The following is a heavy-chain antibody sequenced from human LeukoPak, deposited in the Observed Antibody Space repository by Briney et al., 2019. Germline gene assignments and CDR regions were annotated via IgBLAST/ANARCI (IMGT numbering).Heavy chain of an antibody. CDR3: ARDLAFSRLDY. J-gene: IGHJ4*02. Sequence: GSLRLSCAVSGLTFSSSWMDWVRQAPGKGLEWVASINPDGIKRYSADSVKGRFTISRGNARNSLYLQMDSLRVEDTAFYYCARDLAFSRLDYWGQGVLVTVSS. CDR2: INPDGIKR. V-gene: IGHV3-7*01. CDR1: GLTFSSSW. D-gene: IGHD2/OR15-2a*01.